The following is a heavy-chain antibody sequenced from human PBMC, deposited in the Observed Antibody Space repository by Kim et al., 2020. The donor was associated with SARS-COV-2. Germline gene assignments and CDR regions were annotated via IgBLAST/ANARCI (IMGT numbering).Heavy chain of an antibody. D-gene: IGHD2-2*01. V-gene: IGHV3-23*01. CDR1: GFTFSSYA. J-gene: IGHJ6*02. CDR2: ISGSGGKT. Sequence: GGSLRLSCAASGFTFSSYAMNWVRQAPGKGLEWVSIISGSGGKTYYADSVKGRLTISRDNSRNTLYLQINSLRAEDTAVYYCAKDGPRGCTSASCSSPDVWGQGTTVTVSS. CDR3: AKDGPRGCTSASCSSPDV.